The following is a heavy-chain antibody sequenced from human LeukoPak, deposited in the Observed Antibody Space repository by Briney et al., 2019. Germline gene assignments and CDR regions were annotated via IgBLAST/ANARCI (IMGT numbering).Heavy chain of an antibody. CDR1: GFAFSDYN. D-gene: IGHD2-15*01. V-gene: IGHV3-11*01. J-gene: IGHJ6*03. Sequence: PGGSLRLSCAASGFAFSDYNMRWIRQAPGKGLEWVSSISRSGSTKYYADSVKGRFTISRDNAKNSLFLQMNSLRAEDTAVYYCARVLRYCSGGNCYSGGLGYMDVWGKGTTVTISS. CDR2: ISRSGSTK. CDR3: ARVLRYCSGGNCYSGGLGYMDV.